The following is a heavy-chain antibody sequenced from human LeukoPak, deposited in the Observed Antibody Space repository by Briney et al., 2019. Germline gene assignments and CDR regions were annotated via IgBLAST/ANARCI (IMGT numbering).Heavy chain of an antibody. J-gene: IGHJ6*02. CDR1: GYTFTSYY. CDR3: ARDRIAVAARYYGMDV. D-gene: IGHD6-19*01. V-gene: IGHV1-46*01. CDR2: INPSVGGA. Sequence: ASVKVSCKASGYTFTSYYIHWVRQAPGQGLEWMGIINPSVGGASYAQKFQGRVTMTRDTSASTVYMELGSLRSEDTAVYYCARDRIAVAARYYGMDVWGQGTTVTVSS.